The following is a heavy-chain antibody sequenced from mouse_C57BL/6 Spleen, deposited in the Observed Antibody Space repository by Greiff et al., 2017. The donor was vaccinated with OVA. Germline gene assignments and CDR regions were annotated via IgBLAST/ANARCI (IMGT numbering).Heavy chain of an antibody. V-gene: IGHV1-82*01. D-gene: IGHD4-1*01. J-gene: IGHJ2*01. CDR1: GYAFSSSW. CDR3: ARLGDFDY. Sequence: QLQQSGPELVKPGASVKISCKASGYAFSSSWMNWVKQRPGKGLEWIGRIYPGDGDTNYNGKFKGKATLTADKSSSTAYMQLSSLTSEDSAVYFCARLGDFDYWGQGTTLTVSS. CDR2: IYPGDGDT.